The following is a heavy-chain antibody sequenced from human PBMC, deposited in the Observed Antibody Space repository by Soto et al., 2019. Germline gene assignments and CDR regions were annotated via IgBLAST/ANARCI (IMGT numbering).Heavy chain of an antibody. D-gene: IGHD2-2*01. V-gene: IGHV3-30-3*01. J-gene: IGHJ6*02. CDR3: ANLPGVPAAMLDPRLSYYYYGMDV. Sequence: QVQLVESGGGVVQPGRSLRLSCAASGFTFSSYAMHWVRQAPGKGLEWVAVISYDGSNKYYADSVKGRFTISRDNSKNTLYLQMNSMRAEDTAVYYCANLPGVPAAMLDPRLSYYYYGMDVWGQGTTVTVSS. CDR2: ISYDGSNK. CDR1: GFTFSSYA.